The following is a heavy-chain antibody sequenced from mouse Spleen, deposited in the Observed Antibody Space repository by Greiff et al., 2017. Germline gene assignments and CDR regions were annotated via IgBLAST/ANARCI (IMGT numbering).Heavy chain of an antibody. CDR2: ISYDGSN. CDR3: ARYRYDGYYGFAY. V-gene: IGHV3-6*01. J-gene: IGHJ3*01. Sequence: VQLQQSGPGLVKPSQSLSLTCSVTGYSITSGYYWYWIRQFPGNILEWMGYISYDGSNNYNPSLKNRISITRDTSKNQFFLKLNSVTTEDTAPYYCARYRYDGYYGFAYWGQGTLVTVSA. D-gene: IGHD2-3*01. CDR1: GYSITSGYY.